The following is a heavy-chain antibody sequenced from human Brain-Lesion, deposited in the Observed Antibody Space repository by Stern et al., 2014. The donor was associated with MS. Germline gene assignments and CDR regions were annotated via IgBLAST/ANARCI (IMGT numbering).Heavy chain of an antibody. V-gene: IGHV3-21*01. CDR3: ARVETPLADFYYYYGMDV. D-gene: IGHD5-18*01. CDR1: GFTFSRYT. CDR2: INRGSDYI. Sequence: EVQLVESGGGLVKPGGSLRLSCAASGFTFSRYTMNWVRQAPGQGLEWVSSINRGSDYIYYADSVKGRFTISRDNAKNSLYLQMNSLRAEDTALYYCARVETPLADFYYYYGMDVWGQGTTVTVSS. J-gene: IGHJ6*02.